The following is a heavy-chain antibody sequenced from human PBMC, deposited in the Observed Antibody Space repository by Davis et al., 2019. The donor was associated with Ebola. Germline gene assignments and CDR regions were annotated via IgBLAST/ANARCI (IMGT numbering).Heavy chain of an antibody. J-gene: IGHJ6*02. CDR3: ARGGETVTGTASHGMDV. Sequence: GESLKISCAASGFTFSTYAMSWVRQAPGKGLEWVSTIGTSGDTYYADSVRGRLTISRDNSKNTVYLQMDSLTAEDTAVYYCARGGETVTGTASHGMDVWGQGTTVTVSS. D-gene: IGHD1-14*01. CDR1: GFTFSTYA. V-gene: IGHV3-23*01. CDR2: IGTSGDT.